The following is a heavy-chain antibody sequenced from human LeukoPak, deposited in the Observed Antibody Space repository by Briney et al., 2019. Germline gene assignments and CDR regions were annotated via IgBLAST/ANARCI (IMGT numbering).Heavy chain of an antibody. CDR3: ARNPTVTTGPFSYYYYYMDV. V-gene: IGHV3-30-3*01. CDR1: GFTFSSYA. CDR2: ISYDGSNK. J-gene: IGHJ6*03. D-gene: IGHD4-11*01. Sequence: GGSLRLSCAASGFTFSSYAMHWVRQAPGKGLEWVAVISYDGSNKYYADSVKGRFTISRDNSKNTLYLQMNSLRAEDTAVYYCARNPTVTTGPFSYYYYYMDVWGKGTTVTVSS.